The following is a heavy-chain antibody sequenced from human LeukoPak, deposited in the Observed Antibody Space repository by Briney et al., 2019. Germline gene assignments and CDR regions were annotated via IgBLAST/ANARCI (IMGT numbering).Heavy chain of an antibody. CDR2: INHSGST. Sequence: SETLSLTCAVYGGSFSGYYWSWIRQPPGKGLEWIGEINHSGSTNYNPSLKSRVTISVDTSKNQFSLKLSSVTAADTAVYYCARGRPAEGHSCSWYVLYNMYYFDYWGQGTLVTVSS. CDR3: ARGRPAEGHSCSWYVLYNMYYFDY. CDR1: GGSFSGYY. D-gene: IGHD6-13*01. J-gene: IGHJ4*02. V-gene: IGHV4-34*01.